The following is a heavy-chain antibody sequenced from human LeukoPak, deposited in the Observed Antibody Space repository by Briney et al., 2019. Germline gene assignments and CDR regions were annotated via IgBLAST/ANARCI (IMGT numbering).Heavy chain of an antibody. CDR3: ARAGGYSYGYLDY. CDR2: INHSGST. D-gene: IGHD5-18*01. V-gene: IGHV4-34*01. J-gene: IGHJ4*02. Sequence: PSETLSLTCAVYGGSFSGYYWSWIRQPPGKGLEWIGEINHSGSTNYNPSLKSRVTMSVDTSKNQFSLKLSSVTAADTAVYYCARAGGYSYGYLDYWGQGTLVTVSS. CDR1: GGSFSGYY.